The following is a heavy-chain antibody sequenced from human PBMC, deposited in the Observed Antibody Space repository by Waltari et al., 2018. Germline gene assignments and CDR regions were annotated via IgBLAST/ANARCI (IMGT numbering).Heavy chain of an antibody. CDR2: ISYDGSNK. CDR3: AKNSYYYDSSGYYLDY. Sequence: QVQLVESGGGVVQPGRSLRLSYAVSGFSFSTYGMHWVRQAPGKGLEWVAVISYDGSNKYYADSVKGRFTISRDNSKNTLYLQMNSLRAEDTAVYYCAKNSYYYDSSGYYLDYWGQGTLVTVSS. D-gene: IGHD3-22*01. V-gene: IGHV3-30*18. CDR1: GFSFSTYG. J-gene: IGHJ4*02.